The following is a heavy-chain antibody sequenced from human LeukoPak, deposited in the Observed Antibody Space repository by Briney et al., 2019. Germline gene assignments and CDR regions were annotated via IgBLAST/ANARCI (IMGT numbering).Heavy chain of an antibody. CDR3: ARLLPRTGRTASYSHNDMDV. CDR2: INHSGST. V-gene: IGHV4-34*01. Sequence: SETLSLTCAVYGGSFSGYYWSWIRQPPGKGLEWIGEINHSGSTNYNPSPKSRVTISVDTSKNQFSLKLSSVTAADTAVYYCARLLPRTGRTASYSHNDMDVGGKGTTVTISS. J-gene: IGHJ6*03. CDR1: GGSFSGYY. D-gene: IGHD1-1*01.